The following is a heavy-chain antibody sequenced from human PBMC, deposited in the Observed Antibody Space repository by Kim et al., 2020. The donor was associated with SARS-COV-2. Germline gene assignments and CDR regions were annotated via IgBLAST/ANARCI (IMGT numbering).Heavy chain of an antibody. CDR3: ARDHTVVPADIFYYYGRVV. Sequence: GGSLRLSCAASGFTFSSYSMNWVRQAPGKGLEWVSSISSSSSYIYYADSVKGRFTISRDNAKNSLYLQMNSLRAEDTAVDYCARDHTVVPADIFYYYGRVVCGQGTTVTVSS. D-gene: IGHD2-2*01. CDR1: GFTFSSYS. CDR2: ISSSSSYI. J-gene: IGHJ6*02. V-gene: IGHV3-21*01.